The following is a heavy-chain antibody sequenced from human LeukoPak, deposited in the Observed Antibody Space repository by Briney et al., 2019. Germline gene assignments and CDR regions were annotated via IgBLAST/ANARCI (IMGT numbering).Heavy chain of an antibody. Sequence: SETQSLTCSVSGGSISGYYWSWIRQPPGKGLEWIGQIYYSGSTKYNPSLKSRVIISVDTSKNQFSLKLSSVTAADTALYYCARDGTIPLWGQGTLVTVSS. V-gene: IGHV4-59*01. D-gene: IGHD1-14*01. CDR3: ARDGTIPL. J-gene: IGHJ4*02. CDR2: IYYSGST. CDR1: GGSISGYY.